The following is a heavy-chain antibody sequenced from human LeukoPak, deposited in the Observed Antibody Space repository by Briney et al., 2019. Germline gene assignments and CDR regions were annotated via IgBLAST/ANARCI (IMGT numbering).Heavy chain of an antibody. V-gene: IGHV3-7*01. CDR2: IKPDGSEK. CDR3: ARMSSYCDY. D-gene: IGHD2-2*01. J-gene: IGHJ4*02. Sequence: GGSLRLSCVASGFTFSSHHMNWVRQTPGKGLEAVATIKPDGSEKYYVDSVKGRFTISRDNAKSSLYLQMNSLRAEDTGVYFCARMSSYCDYWGQGTLVTVSS. CDR1: GFTFSSHH.